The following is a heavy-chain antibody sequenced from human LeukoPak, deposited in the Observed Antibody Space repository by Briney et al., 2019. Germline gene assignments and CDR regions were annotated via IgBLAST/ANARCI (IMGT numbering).Heavy chain of an antibody. CDR1: GGSISSYY. V-gene: IGHV4-59*12. Sequence: SETLSLTCTVSGGSISSYYWSWIRQPPGKGLEWIGYIYYSGSTKYNPSLESRVTISVDTSKNQFSLKLSSVTAADTAVYYCAREVQWLGDAFDIWGQGTMVTVSS. D-gene: IGHD3-22*01. J-gene: IGHJ3*02. CDR3: AREVQWLGDAFDI. CDR2: IYYSGST.